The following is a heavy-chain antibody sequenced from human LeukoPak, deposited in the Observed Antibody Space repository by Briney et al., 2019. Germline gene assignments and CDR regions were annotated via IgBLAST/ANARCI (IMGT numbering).Heavy chain of an antibody. CDR2: IIPIFGTA. J-gene: IGHJ4*02. V-gene: IGHV1-69*13. CDR1: GGTFSSYA. CDR3: ARVRGSGSHPLDY. Sequence: GASVKVSCKASGGTFSSYAISWVRQAPGQGLEWMGGIIPIFGTANYAQKFQGRVTITADESTSTAYMELSSLRSEDTAVYYCARVRGSGSHPLDYWGQGTLVTVSS. D-gene: IGHD3-10*01.